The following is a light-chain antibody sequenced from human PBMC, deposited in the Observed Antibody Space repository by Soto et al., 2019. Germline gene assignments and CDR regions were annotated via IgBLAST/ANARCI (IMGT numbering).Light chain of an antibody. CDR3: QIYNSAPWT. J-gene: IGKJ1*01. Sequence: DIQMTQSPSSLSASVGDRVTITCRASQGITDYLAWYQQKPGQVPNLLIYAASTLQSGVPSRFSGSGSGTDCTLTITGLQPEDVATYYCQIYNSAPWTFGQGTKVEIK. V-gene: IGKV1-27*01. CDR1: QGITDY. CDR2: AAS.